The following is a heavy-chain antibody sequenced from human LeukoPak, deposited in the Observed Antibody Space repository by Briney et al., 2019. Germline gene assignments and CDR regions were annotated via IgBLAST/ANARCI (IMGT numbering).Heavy chain of an antibody. V-gene: IGHV3-23*01. CDR3: AKDREQQQLDY. D-gene: IGHD6-13*01. J-gene: IGHJ4*02. CDR2: ISGSGGST. CDR1: GFMFSNNA. Sequence: PGGSLRLSCVVSGFMFSNNAMNWVRQAPGKGLEWVSAISGSGGSTFYADSVKGRFTITRDNFKNTLYLQMNSLRAEDTAVYYCAKDREQQQLDYWGQGTLVPVSS.